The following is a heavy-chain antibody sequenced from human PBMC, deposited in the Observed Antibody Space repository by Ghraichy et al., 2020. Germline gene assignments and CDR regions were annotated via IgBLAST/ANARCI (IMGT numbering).Heavy chain of an antibody. J-gene: IGHJ4*02. Sequence: SETLSLTCTVSGGSISSHYWSWIRQPPGKGLEWIGYIYYTGTTSYNPSLKSRVTITVDASKNQFFLKRNSVTAADTAVYYWARNLNSYIRSSNYWGQGTLVTVSS. CDR3: ARNLNSYIRSSNY. V-gene: IGHV4-59*11. D-gene: IGHD6-6*01. CDR2: IYYTGTT. CDR1: GGSISSHY.